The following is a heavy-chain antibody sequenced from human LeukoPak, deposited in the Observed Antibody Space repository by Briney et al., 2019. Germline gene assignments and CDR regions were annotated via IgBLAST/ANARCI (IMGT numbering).Heavy chain of an antibody. J-gene: IGHJ4*02. CDR3: ARLYCSSTSCPLDY. CDR1: GGSFSGYY. CDR2: INHSGST. V-gene: IGHV4-34*01. D-gene: IGHD2-2*01. Sequence: SETLSLTCAVYGGSFSGYYWSWIRQPPGKGLEWIGEINHSGSTNYNPSLKGRVTISVDTSKNQFSLKLSSVTAADTAVYYCARLYCSSTSCPLDYWGQGTLVTVSS.